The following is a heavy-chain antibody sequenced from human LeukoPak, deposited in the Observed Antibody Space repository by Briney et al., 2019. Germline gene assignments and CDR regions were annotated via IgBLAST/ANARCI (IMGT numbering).Heavy chain of an antibody. V-gene: IGHV1-2*02. Sequence: ASVKVSCKASGYTFTGYYMHWVRQAPGQGLEWMGWINPNSGGANYAQKFQGRVTMTRDTSISTAYMELSRLRSDDTAVYYCAREGDSSGYSHFDYWGQGTLVTVSS. CDR3: AREGDSSGYSHFDY. D-gene: IGHD3-22*01. J-gene: IGHJ4*02. CDR1: GYTFTGYY. CDR2: INPNSGGA.